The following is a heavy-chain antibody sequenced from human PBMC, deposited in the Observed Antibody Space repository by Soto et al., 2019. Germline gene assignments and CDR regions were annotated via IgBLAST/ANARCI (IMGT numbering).Heavy chain of an antibody. D-gene: IGHD6-19*01. CDR2: IYWDDDK. CDR3: ASAGYNSGWGLYYYYYGMDV. CDR1: GFSLNVSGVG. Sequence: SGPTLVNPTQTLTLTCTFSGFSLNVSGVGVGWIRQPPGKALEWLALIYWDDDKRYSPSLKSRLTITKDTSKNQVVLTMSNMDPVDTATYYCASAGYNSGWGLYYYYYGMDVWGQGTTVTVSS. V-gene: IGHV2-5*02. J-gene: IGHJ6*02.